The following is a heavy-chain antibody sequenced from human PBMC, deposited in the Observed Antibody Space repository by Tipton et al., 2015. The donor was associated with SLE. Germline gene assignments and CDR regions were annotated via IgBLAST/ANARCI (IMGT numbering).Heavy chain of an antibody. Sequence: SLRLSCAASGFTVSSNYMSWVRQAPGKGLEWVSVIYSGGSTYYADSVKGRFTISRDNSKNTLYLQMNSRRAEDTAVYYCARDAYSSGWHDAFDIWGQGTMVTVSS. CDR3: ARDAYSSGWHDAFDI. V-gene: IGHV3-53*05. CDR2: IYSGGST. J-gene: IGHJ3*02. CDR1: GFTVSSNY. D-gene: IGHD6-19*01.